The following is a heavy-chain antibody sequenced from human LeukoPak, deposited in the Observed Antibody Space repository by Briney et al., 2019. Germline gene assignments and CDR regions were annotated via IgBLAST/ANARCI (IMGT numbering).Heavy chain of an antibody. CDR3: ARHGGVVYYYYGMDV. Sequence: SETLSLTCTVSGGSISSYYWSWIRQPPGKGLEGIGYIYYSGSTNYNPSLKSRVTISVDTSKNQFSLKLSSVTAAHTAVYYCARHGGVVYYYYGMDVWGQGTTVTVSS. D-gene: IGHD3-16*01. J-gene: IGHJ6*02. CDR2: IYYSGST. V-gene: IGHV4-59*08. CDR1: GGSISSYY.